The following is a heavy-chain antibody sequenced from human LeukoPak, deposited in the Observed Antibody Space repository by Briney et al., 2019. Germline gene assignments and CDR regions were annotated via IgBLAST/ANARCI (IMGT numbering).Heavy chain of an antibody. V-gene: IGHV4-39*07. CDR2: IYYSGST. CDR1: GGSISSSSYY. J-gene: IGHJ4*02. CDR3: VRRGNTSWSD. D-gene: IGHD4-23*01. Sequence: SETLSLTCTVSGGSISSSSYYWGWIRQPPGKGLEWIGSIYYSGSTYYNPSLKSRVTISVDTSKNQFSLKLSSVTAADTAVYYCVRRGNTSWSDWGQGTLVTVSS.